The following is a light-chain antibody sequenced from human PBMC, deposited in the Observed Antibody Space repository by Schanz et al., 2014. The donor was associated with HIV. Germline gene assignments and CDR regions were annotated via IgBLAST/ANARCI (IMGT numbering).Light chain of an antibody. V-gene: IGKV3-20*01. CDR3: QQYGSSLPT. Sequence: EIVLTQSPGTLSLSPGERATLSCRASQSVSSSYLAWYQQKPGQAPRLLIFGASNRATGIPDRFSGSESGTDFTLTISRVEPEDYAVYYCQQYGSSLPTFGQGTKVEIK. J-gene: IGKJ1*01. CDR1: QSVSSSY. CDR2: GAS.